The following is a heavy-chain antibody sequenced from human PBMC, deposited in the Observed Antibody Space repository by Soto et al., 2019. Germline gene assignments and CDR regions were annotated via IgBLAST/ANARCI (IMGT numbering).Heavy chain of an antibody. CDR1: GYTFTSYD. V-gene: IGHV1-8*01. D-gene: IGHD4-17*01. CDR3: ARGKTRQATVTTGY. Sequence: VKVSCKASGYTFTSYDINWVRQATGQGLEWMGWMNPNSGNTGYAQKFQGRVTMTRNTSISTAYMELSSLRSEDTAVYYCARGKTRQATVTTGYWGQGTLVTVSS. J-gene: IGHJ4*02. CDR2: MNPNSGNT.